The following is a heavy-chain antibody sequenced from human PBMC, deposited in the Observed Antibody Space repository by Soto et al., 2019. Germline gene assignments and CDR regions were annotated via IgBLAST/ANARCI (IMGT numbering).Heavy chain of an antibody. CDR1: GLSFSGYY. V-gene: IGHV4-34*01. D-gene: IGHD6-19*01. Sequence: SETLSLTCAVYGLSFSGYYWTWIRQPPGKGLEWIGEINHSGSTNYNPSLKSRVTISVDTSKNQYSLKLSSVTAADTAVYYCARGIAVAGNPGYYYMDVWGKGTTGTVSS. CDR2: INHSGST. J-gene: IGHJ6*03. CDR3: ARGIAVAGNPGYYYMDV.